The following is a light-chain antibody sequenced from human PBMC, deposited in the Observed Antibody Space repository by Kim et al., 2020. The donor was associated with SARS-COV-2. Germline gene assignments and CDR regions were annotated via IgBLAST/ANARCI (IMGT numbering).Light chain of an antibody. V-gene: IGKV1-12*01. Sequence: ACVGDRVTISWLARQRISGWLVLYQQRPGKAPKLLISGASNLHVGVTSRISGSGSGTFFALTISSLQPEDVGTYYSHHANGFPWTFGQGTKVDIK. CDR3: HHANGFPWT. CDR2: GAS. J-gene: IGKJ1*01. CDR1: QRISGW.